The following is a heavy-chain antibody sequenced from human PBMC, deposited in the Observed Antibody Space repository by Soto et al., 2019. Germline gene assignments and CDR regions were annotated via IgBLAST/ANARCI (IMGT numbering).Heavy chain of an antibody. CDR3: ARDKITGLFDY. D-gene: IGHD2-8*02. Sequence: SETLSLTCAVYGGSFSGYYWTWIRQPPGTGLELIGEINHSGSTNYNPSLKSRVTISVDTSKNQFSLKLTSVTAADTAVYYCARDKITGLFDYWGQGTLVT. CDR2: INHSGST. CDR1: GGSFSGYY. J-gene: IGHJ4*02. V-gene: IGHV4-34*01.